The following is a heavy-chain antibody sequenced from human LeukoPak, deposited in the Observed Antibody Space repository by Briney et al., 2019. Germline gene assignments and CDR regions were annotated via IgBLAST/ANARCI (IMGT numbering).Heavy chain of an antibody. J-gene: IGHJ4*02. V-gene: IGHV3-48*02. CDR1: GFTFSSYS. CDR2: ISSSSSTI. Sequence: PGGSLRLSCAASGFTFSSYSINWVRQTPGKGLEWVSYISSSSSTIYYADSVKGRFTISRDNAKSSLYLQMNSLRDEDTAVYYCAREHEPMVVAATGFDYWGQGTLVTVSS. D-gene: IGHD2-15*01. CDR3: AREHEPMVVAATGFDY.